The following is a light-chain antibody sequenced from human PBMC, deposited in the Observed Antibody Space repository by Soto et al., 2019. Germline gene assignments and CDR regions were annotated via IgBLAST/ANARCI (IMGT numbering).Light chain of an antibody. J-gene: IGKJ4*01. Sequence: EIVRTQSPSTLSVSPGDRATLSCRASQSVSSNLACYQQKPGQAPRLLIYVASTRATGIPARFSGSGSGTEFTLTISSRQSEDFAVYYCQQYNNWPLTFGGGTKVEIK. V-gene: IGKV3-15*01. CDR2: VAS. CDR1: QSVSSN. CDR3: QQYNNWPLT.